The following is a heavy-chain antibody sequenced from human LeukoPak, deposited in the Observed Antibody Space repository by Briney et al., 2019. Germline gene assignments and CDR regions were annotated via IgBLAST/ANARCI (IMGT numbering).Heavy chain of an antibody. J-gene: IGHJ2*01. CDR2: IWFDGSNK. Sequence: RSGGSLRLSCEASGFSFSTYGMHWVRQAPGKGLEWVALIWFDGSNKHYADSVKGRFTISRDNSKNTMYLQMDSLRAEDTAVYYCARVVSYYGSSYRLLDLWGRGTLVTVSS. V-gene: IGHV3-33*01. CDR3: ARVVSYYGSSYRLLDL. CDR1: GFSFSTYG. D-gene: IGHD3-10*01.